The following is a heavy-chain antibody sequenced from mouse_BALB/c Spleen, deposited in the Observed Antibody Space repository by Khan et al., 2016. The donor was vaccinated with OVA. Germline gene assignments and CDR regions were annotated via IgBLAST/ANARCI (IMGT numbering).Heavy chain of an antibody. V-gene: IGHV5-6*01. D-gene: IGHD1-2*01. J-gene: IGHJ4*01. CDR3: ARSSNTAKGDYYAMDY. Sequence: DVALVYSGGYLVKPGGSLKVSCAASGFTFSNYGMSLVRPTPDKRLELVATIRSGGHYTSFPTRVRVRFTISSAIANNTLYIQMSSRKSEDKAMYYGARSSNTAKGDYYAMDYWSQGNSVTVSS. CDR2: IRSGGHYT. CDR1: GFTFSNYG.